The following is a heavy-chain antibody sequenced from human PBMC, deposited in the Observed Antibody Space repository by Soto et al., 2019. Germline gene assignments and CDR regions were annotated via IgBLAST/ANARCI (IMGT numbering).Heavy chain of an antibody. CDR1: GGSFSGYY. V-gene: IGHV4-34*01. CDR2: INHSGST. D-gene: IGHD3-10*01. J-gene: IGHJ5*02. Sequence: SETLSLTCAVYGGSFSGYYWSWIRQPPGKGLEWIGEINHSGSTNYNPSLKSRVTISVDTSKNQFSLELSSVTAADTAVYYCARGFFSFGSGYYGSGSYNWFDPWGQGTLVTVSS. CDR3: ARGFFSFGSGYYGSGSYNWFDP.